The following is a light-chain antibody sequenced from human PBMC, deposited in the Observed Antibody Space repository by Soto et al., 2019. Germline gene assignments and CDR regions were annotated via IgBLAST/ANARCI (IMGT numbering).Light chain of an antibody. CDR3: QSYDRSLSGVV. CDR1: SSNVGAGYD. V-gene: IGLV1-40*01. J-gene: IGLJ2*01. Sequence: QSVLTQPPSVSGAPGQRVTISCTGSSSNVGAGYDVHWYHQLPGTAPKLLIYATNIRPSGVPDRFSGSKSGTSASLGITGLQAEDEADYYCQSYDRSLSGVVFGGGTQLTV. CDR2: ATN.